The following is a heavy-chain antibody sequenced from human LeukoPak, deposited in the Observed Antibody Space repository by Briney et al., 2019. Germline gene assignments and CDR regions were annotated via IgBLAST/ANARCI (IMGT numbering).Heavy chain of an antibody. Sequence: GGSLRLSCAASGFTFNTYSLNWVRQAPGKGLEWVSYISSRSDTIYYADSVKGRFTISRDNAQNSLYLQMNSLRAGDTAVYYCARAGSIVYYDSSGLCDYWGQGTLVTVSS. CDR3: ARAGSIVYYDSSGLCDY. J-gene: IGHJ4*02. D-gene: IGHD3-22*01. CDR1: GFTFNTYS. CDR2: ISSRSDTI. V-gene: IGHV3-48*01.